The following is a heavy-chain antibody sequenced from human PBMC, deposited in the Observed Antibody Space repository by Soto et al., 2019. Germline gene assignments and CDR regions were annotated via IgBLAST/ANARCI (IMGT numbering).Heavy chain of an antibody. CDR3: ARRWGRNFDY. CDR2: IYYRGST. D-gene: IGHD2-15*01. CDR1: GGSISSYY. Sequence: SETLSLTCTVSGGSISSYYWSWVRQPPGKGLEWIGYIYYRGSTNYNPSLKCRFTIPVDTSKNQFSLKLSSVTAADTAVYYCARRWGRNFDYWGQGTLVTVSS. J-gene: IGHJ4*02. V-gene: IGHV4-59*08.